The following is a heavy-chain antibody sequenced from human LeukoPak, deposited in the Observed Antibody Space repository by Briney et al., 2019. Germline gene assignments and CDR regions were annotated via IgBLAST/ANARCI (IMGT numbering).Heavy chain of an antibody. V-gene: IGHV3-30*04. CDR3: ARDPYSGSYGNYYYYFMDV. CDR2: ISYDGSNK. D-gene: IGHD1-26*01. Sequence: GGSLRLSCAASGFTFSSYAMHWVRQAPGKGLEWVAVISYDGSNKYYADSVKGRFTISRDNAKNSLFLQMNSLRAEDTAVYYCARDPYSGSYGNYYYYFMDVWGKGTTVTISS. CDR1: GFTFSSYA. J-gene: IGHJ6*03.